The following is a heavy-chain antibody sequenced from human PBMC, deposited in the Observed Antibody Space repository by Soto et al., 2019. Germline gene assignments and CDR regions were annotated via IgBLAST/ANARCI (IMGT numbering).Heavy chain of an antibody. J-gene: IGHJ4*02. V-gene: IGHV1-18*01. Sequence: GASVKVSCKASGYTFTSYGISWVRQAPGQGLEWMGWISAYNGNTNYAQKLQGRVTMTTDTSTSTAYMELRSLRSDDTAVYYCARWEDIVVVPAAMPLDYWGQGTLVTVSS. D-gene: IGHD2-2*01. CDR2: ISAYNGNT. CDR3: ARWEDIVVVPAAMPLDY. CDR1: GYTFTSYG.